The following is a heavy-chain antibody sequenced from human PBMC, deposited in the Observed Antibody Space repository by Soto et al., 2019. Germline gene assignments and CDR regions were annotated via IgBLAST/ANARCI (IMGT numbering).Heavy chain of an antibody. CDR3: ARGIWYSRSWYPPEGSFAT. V-gene: IGHV6-1*01. Sequence: SQTLSLTCAISGDSVSSNSAAWNWIRQSPSRGLEWLGRTYYRSKWYNDYAVSVKSRITINPDTSKNQFSLQLNSVTPEDTAVYFCARGIWYSRSWYPPEGSFATWGKGTLVTVSS. CDR1: GDSVSSNSAA. D-gene: IGHD6-13*01. J-gene: IGHJ4*02. CDR2: TYYRSKWYN.